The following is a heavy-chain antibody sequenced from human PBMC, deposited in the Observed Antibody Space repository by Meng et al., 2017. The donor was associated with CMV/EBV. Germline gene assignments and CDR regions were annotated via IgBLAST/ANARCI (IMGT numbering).Heavy chain of an antibody. J-gene: IGHJ4*02. CDR3: ASLSVPIIVVPAAMRPDY. CDR2: IYSGGST. D-gene: IGHD2-2*01. V-gene: IGHV3-53*05. Sequence: GGSLRLSCAASGFTVSSNYMSWVRQAPGKGLEWVSVIYSGGSTYYADSVKGRFTISRDNSKNTLYLQMSSLGAEDTAVYYCASLSVPIIVVPAAMRPDYWGQGTLVTVSS. CDR1: GFTVSSNY.